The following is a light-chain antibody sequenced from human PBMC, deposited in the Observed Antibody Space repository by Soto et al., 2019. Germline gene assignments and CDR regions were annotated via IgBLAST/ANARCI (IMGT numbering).Light chain of an antibody. J-gene: IGKJ2*01. CDR3: QQSNNWPYT. Sequence: EILMTQSPATLSVSPGERATLSCRASQSVSHNLAWYQQKPGQAPRLLFYGASIRAIGIPARFSGNGSGTEFTLTISSLQSEDFAIYYCQQSNNWPYTFGQGTKLEIK. V-gene: IGKV3-15*01. CDR1: QSVSHN. CDR2: GAS.